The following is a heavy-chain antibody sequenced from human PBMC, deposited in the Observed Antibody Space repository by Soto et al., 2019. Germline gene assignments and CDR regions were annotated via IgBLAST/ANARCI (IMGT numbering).Heavy chain of an antibody. CDR2: ISYDGSNK. V-gene: IGHV3-30*18. D-gene: IGHD2-21*02. CDR1: GFTFSSYG. CDR3: EKDKVSVVVTAPFDY. J-gene: IGHJ4*02. Sequence: QVQLVESGGGVVQPGRSLRLSCAASGFTFSSYGMHWVRQAPGKGLEWVAVISYDGSNKYYADSVKGRFTISRDNSKNTLYLQRNSLRAEDTAVYYCEKDKVSVVVTAPFDYWGQGTLVTVSS.